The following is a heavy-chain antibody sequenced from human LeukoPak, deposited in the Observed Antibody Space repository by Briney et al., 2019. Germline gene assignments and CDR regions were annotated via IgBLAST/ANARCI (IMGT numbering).Heavy chain of an antibody. D-gene: IGHD1-1*01. J-gene: IGHJ4*02. Sequence: ASVKVSCKASGYTFTNFDINWVRQATGQGLEWMGWMNPNTGNAGYAQKFQDRVTITWDASISTAFMDLSSLRSEDTAVYFCARVGYSDSYDYWGQGTLVTVSS. CDR1: GYTFTNFD. CDR2: MNPNTGNA. V-gene: IGHV1-8*03. CDR3: ARVGYSDSYDY.